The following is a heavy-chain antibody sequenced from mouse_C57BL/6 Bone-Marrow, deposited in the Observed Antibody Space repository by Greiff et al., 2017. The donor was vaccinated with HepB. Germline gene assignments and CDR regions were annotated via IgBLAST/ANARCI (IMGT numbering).Heavy chain of an antibody. Sequence: VQLKESGPGLVAPSQSLSISCTVSGFSFTSYGVDWVRQPPGKGLEWLGVIWGGGSTNYNSAHMSRVSISTDNSKSQVFFKMNSLQTADTAMYYCAKMYYDYDGSWFAYWGQGTLVTVSA. D-gene: IGHD2-4*01. CDR1: GFSFTSYG. CDR3: AKMYYDYDGSWFAY. J-gene: IGHJ3*01. V-gene: IGHV2-9*01. CDR2: IWGGGST.